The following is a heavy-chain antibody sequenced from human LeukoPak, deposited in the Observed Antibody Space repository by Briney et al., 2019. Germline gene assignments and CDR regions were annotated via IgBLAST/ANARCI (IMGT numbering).Heavy chain of an antibody. CDR2: IYYSGST. CDR3: ARGYCSGGSCQIDY. D-gene: IGHD2-15*01. Sequence: SETLSLTCTVSGGSVSSGSYYWSWIRQPPGKGLEWIGYIYYSGSTNYNPSLKSRVTISVDTSKNQFSLKLSSVTAADTAVYYCARGYCSGGSCQIDYWGQGTLVTVSS. CDR1: GGSVSSGSYY. V-gene: IGHV4-61*01. J-gene: IGHJ4*02.